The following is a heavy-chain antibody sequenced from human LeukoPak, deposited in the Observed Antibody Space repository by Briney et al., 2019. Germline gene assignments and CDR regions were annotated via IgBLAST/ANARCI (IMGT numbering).Heavy chain of an antibody. D-gene: IGHD6-13*01. CDR3: AGSIAAAGDY. V-gene: IGHV3-53*01. CDR1: GFTVSSNY. J-gene: IGHJ4*02. CDR2: IHNSGNT. Sequence: GGSLRLSCEASGFTVSSNYMSWVRQAPGKGLEWVSVIHNSGNTYYADSVKGRFTISRDNYKNTLYLQMNSLRAEDTAVYYCAGSIAAAGDYWGQGTLVTVSS.